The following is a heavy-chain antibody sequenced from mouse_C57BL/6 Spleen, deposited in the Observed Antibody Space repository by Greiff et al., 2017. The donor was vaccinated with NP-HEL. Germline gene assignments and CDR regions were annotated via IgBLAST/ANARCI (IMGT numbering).Heavy chain of an antibody. CDR1: GYTFTSYW. CDR3: ARSRGSIVTAWFAY. CDR2: IDPSDSYT. J-gene: IGHJ3*01. D-gene: IGHD2-5*01. Sequence: QVQLQQPGAELVKPGASVKLSCKASGYTFTSYWMQWVKQRPGQGLEWIGEIDPSDSYTNYNQKFKGKATLTVDTSSSTAYMQLSSLTSEDSAVYYCARSRGSIVTAWFAYWGQGTLVTVSA. V-gene: IGHV1-50*01.